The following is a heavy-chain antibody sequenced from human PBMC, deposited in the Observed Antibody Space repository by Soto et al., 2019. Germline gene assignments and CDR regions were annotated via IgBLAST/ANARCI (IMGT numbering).Heavy chain of an antibody. J-gene: IGHJ6*02. Sequence: QVQLVESGGGVVQPGRSLRLSCAASGFTFSRYGMHWVRQAPGKGLEWVAVISYDGSNKYYADSVKGRFTISRDNSKNTLYLQMNSLRAEDTAVYYCAKDTITMVRGDYYGMDVWGQGTTVTVSS. D-gene: IGHD3-10*01. CDR1: GFTFSRYG. CDR3: AKDTITMVRGDYYGMDV. CDR2: ISYDGSNK. V-gene: IGHV3-30*18.